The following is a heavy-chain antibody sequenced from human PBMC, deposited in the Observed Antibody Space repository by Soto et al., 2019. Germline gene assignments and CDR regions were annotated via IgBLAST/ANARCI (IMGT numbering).Heavy chain of an antibody. V-gene: IGHV4-4*07. J-gene: IGHJ2*01. D-gene: IGHD2-2*03. CDR2: VYTNGDT. Sequence: QVQLQESGPGLLKPSETLSLTCAVSGGSMRNYYWGWIRPPAGKGLEWIGRVYTNGDTTYKPSLRSRVTMSADTSKNQFSLKLNSVTAADTAVYYCARFGYSSLSDWYFDLWGRGTLVTVSS. CDR3: ARFGYSSLSDWYFDL. CDR1: GGSMRNYY.